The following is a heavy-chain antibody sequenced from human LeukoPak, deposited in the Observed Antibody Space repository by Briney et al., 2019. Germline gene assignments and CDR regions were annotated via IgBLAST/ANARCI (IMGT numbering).Heavy chain of an antibody. D-gene: IGHD2-2*01. CDR2: IYYSGST. CDR1: GGSISSYY. V-gene: IGHV4-59*01. CDR3: ARGVEGCSSTSCYPYYYYGIDV. J-gene: IGHJ6*02. Sequence: SETLSLTCTVSGGSISSYYWSWIRQPPGKGLEWIGYIYYSGSTNYNPSLKSRVTISVDTSKNQFSLKLSSVTAAATAVYYCARGVEGCSSTSCYPYYYYGIDVWGQGTTVTVSS.